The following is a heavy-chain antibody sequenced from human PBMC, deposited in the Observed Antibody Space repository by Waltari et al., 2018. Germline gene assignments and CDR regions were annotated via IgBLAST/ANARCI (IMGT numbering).Heavy chain of an antibody. J-gene: IGHJ3*02. V-gene: IGHV4-34*01. D-gene: IGHD3-9*01. CDR2: INHSGST. Sequence: QVQLQQWGAGLLKPSETLSPTCAVSGGSFSGSYWSWRRQPPGKGLEWIGEINHSGSTNYNPSLKSRVTISVDTSKNQFSLKLSSVTAAYTAVYYCARRAIFRGSAFDIWGQGTMVTVSS. CDR3: ARRAIFRGSAFDI. CDR1: GGSFSGSY.